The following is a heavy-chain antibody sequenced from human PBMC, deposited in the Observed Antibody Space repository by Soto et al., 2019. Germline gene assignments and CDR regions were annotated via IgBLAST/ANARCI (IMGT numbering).Heavy chain of an antibody. CDR3: ARAAPYSAFHY. D-gene: IGHD5-12*01. V-gene: IGHV3-72*01. CDR2: IRNKANSYTT. CDR1: GFTFSDHY. Sequence: EVQLVESGGGLVQPGGSLRLSCAASGFTFSDHYMDWVRQAPGKGLEWVGRIRNKANSYTTEYAASVKGRFTVSRDDSMNSLYLQMNSLKTEDTAVFYCARAAPYSAFHYWGQGTLVTVSS. J-gene: IGHJ4*02.